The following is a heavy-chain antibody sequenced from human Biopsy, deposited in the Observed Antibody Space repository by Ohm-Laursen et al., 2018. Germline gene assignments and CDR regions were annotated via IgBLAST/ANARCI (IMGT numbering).Heavy chain of an antibody. CDR2: IYHTGIP. Sequence: GTLSLTCTVTDGSISNIINYWGWIRQPLGKGLEWLGSIYHTGIPDHNPSLKSPFTISVKTSNNQFSLKFSSLTAADTAVYYCARHSFGSGRDFWGQGTLVTISS. D-gene: IGHD3-10*01. V-gene: IGHV4-39*01. CDR3: ARHSFGSGRDF. CDR1: DGSISNIINY. J-gene: IGHJ4*02.